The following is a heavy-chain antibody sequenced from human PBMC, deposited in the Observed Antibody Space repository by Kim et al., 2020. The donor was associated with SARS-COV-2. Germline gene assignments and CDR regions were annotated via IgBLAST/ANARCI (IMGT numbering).Heavy chain of an antibody. D-gene: IGHD3-22*01. CDR2: IIPIFGTA. CDR3: AREAMIVSHFDY. CDR1: GGTFSSYA. V-gene: IGHV1-69*13. J-gene: IGHJ4*02. Sequence: SVKVSCKASGGTFSSYAISWVRQAPGQGLEWMGGIIPIFGTANYAQKFQGRVTITADESTSTAYMELSSLRSEDTAVYYCAREAMIVSHFDYWGQGTLVTVSS.